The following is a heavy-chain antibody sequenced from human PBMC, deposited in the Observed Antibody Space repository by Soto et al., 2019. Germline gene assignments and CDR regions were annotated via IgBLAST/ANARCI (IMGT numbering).Heavy chain of an antibody. CDR1: GGTFSSYA. CDR2: IIPIFGTA. Sequence: QVQLVQSGAEVKKPGSSVKVSCKASGGTFSSYAISWVRQAPGQGLEWMGGIIPIFGTANYAQKFQGRVTITADESTSTAYMELSSLRSEDTAVYYCARDEGRGWFPTNYYYYGMDVCGHGTTVTVSS. CDR3: ARDEGRGWFPTNYYYYGMDV. J-gene: IGHJ6*02. V-gene: IGHV1-69*01. D-gene: IGHD2-15*01.